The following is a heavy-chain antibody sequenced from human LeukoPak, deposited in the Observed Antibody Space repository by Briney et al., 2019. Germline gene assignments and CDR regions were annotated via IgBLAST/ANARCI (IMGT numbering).Heavy chain of an antibody. J-gene: IGHJ4*02. CDR3: ARARCNNASCYGGFDY. D-gene: IGHD2-8*01. V-gene: IGHV4-4*07. Sequence: PSETLSLTCSVSGGSSSSYYWNWIRQPAGKALEWIGRIYTSGSTNYNPSLKSRVTMSVDTSKNQFSLKPSSVTAADTAVYYCARARCNNASCYGGFDYWGQGTQVIVSS. CDR1: GGSSSSYY. CDR2: IYTSGST.